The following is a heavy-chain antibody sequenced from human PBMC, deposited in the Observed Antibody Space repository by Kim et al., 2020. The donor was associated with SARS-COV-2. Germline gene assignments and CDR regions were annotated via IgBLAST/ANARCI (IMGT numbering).Heavy chain of an antibody. CDR2: T. CDR3: ARDYYYDGMDV. V-gene: IGHV1-18*01. J-gene: IGHJ6*02. Sequence: TANAQKAPGRATMTPDTSTSAAYMELRSLRSDDTAVYYCARDYYYDGMDVWGQGTTVTVSS.